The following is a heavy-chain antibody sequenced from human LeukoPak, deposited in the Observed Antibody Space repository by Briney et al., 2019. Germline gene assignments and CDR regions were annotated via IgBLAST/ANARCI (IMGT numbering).Heavy chain of an antibody. Sequence: SEALSLTCTVSGGSISSYYWSWIRQPPGKGLEWIGYIYYSGSTNYNPSLKSRVAISVDTSKNQFSLKLSSVTAADTAVYYCARDRYSSGLRGRYFDLWGRGTLVTVPS. D-gene: IGHD6-19*01. CDR3: ARDRYSSGLRGRYFDL. CDR1: GGSISSYY. CDR2: IYYSGST. V-gene: IGHV4-59*01. J-gene: IGHJ2*01.